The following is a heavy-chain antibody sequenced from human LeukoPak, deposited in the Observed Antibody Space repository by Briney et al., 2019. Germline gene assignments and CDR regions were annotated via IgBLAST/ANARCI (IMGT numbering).Heavy chain of an antibody. D-gene: IGHD1-26*01. Sequence: GESLKISCKGSGYNFTNYWIGWVRQVPEKGLGWMGIIYPGDSDTRYSPSFQGQVTISADKSISTAYLQWSSLKASDTAMYYCARHGASGDYYDGDYWGQGTLVTVSS. CDR1: GYNFTNYW. V-gene: IGHV5-51*01. CDR3: ARHGASGDYYDGDY. CDR2: IYPGDSDT. J-gene: IGHJ4*02.